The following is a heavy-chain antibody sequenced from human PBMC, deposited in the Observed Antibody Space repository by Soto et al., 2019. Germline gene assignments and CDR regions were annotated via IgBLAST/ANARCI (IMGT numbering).Heavy chain of an antibody. CDR3: ARERGSYYGYYCYGMDV. CDR1: GFTFSSYW. CDR2: IKQDGSEK. D-gene: IGHD1-26*01. Sequence: EVQLVESGGGLVQPGGSLRLSCAASGFTFSSYWMSWVRQAPGKGLEWVANIKQDGSEKYYVDSVKGRFTISRDNAKNSLYLQMNSLRAEDTAVYYCARERGSYYGYYCYGMDVWGQGTTVTVSS. J-gene: IGHJ6*02. V-gene: IGHV3-7*01.